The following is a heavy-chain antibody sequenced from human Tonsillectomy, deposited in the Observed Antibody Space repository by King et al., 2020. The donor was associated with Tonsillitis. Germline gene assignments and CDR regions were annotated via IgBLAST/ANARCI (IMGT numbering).Heavy chain of an antibody. D-gene: IGHD6-13*01. J-gene: IGHJ4*02. Sequence: QLVQSGAEVKKPGASVKVSCKASGYTFTSYAMHWVRQAPGQRHEWMGWINAGNGNTKYSQKFQGRVTFTRDTSASTAYMELSSLRSEDTAVYYCSSFSLFRSNWYYFDYWGQGTLVTVSS. CDR3: SSFSLFRSNWYYFDY. CDR2: INAGNGNT. CDR1: GYTFTSYA. V-gene: IGHV1-3*01.